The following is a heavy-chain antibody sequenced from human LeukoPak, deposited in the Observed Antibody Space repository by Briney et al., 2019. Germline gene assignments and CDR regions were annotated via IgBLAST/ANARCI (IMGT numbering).Heavy chain of an antibody. CDR2: IVVGSVNT. CDR1: GLTFTTSA. J-gene: IGHJ4*02. Sequence: SVKVSCKASGLTFTTSAMLWVRQARGQRLEWLGWIVVGSVNTNDAQKFQERVTITSDMSTSTAYMELSSLRSEDTAVYYCAAVECSGGSCYSVDWGQGTLVTVSS. D-gene: IGHD2-15*01. V-gene: IGHV1-58*02. CDR3: AAVECSGGSCYSVD.